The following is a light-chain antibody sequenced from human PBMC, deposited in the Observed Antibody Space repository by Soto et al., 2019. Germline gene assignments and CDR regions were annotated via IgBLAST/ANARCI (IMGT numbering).Light chain of an antibody. CDR3: SSYTSSSTL. CDR2: AVT. CDR1: SSDVGGYNY. Sequence: QSALTEPASAAGSPAQSITVSFTSTSSDVGGYNYVSWYQQHPGKAPKLMLYAVTDRPSGVSSRFSGSKSGNTASLTISGLQAEDEADYYCSSYTSSSTLFGTGTKVTVL. V-gene: IGLV2-14*01. J-gene: IGLJ1*01.